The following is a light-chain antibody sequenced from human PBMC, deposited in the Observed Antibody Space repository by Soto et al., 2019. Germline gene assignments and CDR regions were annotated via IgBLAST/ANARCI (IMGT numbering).Light chain of an antibody. Sequence: QLVLTQSSSASASLGSSVKLTCTLSSGHSTYIISWHQQQPGKAPRYLMKVEGSGNYAKGTGVPDRFSGSSSGADRYLTISNLQFEEEAHYYCETLDTNTWLFGGGTKLTVL. V-gene: IGLV4-60*02. CDR3: ETLDTNTWL. J-gene: IGLJ3*02. CDR1: SGHSTYI. CDR2: VEGSGNY.